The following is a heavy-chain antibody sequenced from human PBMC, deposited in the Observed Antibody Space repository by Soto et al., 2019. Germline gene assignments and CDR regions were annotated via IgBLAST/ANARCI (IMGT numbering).Heavy chain of an antibody. Sequence: QVQLQESGPGLVKPSETLSLTCTVSGGSISSGNYYWSWIRQPPGKGLEWIGYIFYSGTTYYNPSLKSRATISVDTSKNQFSLKLSSLTAADAAVYYCARDSGWFAEFNYYYNGMDVWGQGTTVTVSS. V-gene: IGHV4-30-4*01. CDR1: GGSISSGNYY. CDR3: ARDSGWFAEFNYYYNGMDV. J-gene: IGHJ6*02. CDR2: IFYSGTT. D-gene: IGHD3-10*01.